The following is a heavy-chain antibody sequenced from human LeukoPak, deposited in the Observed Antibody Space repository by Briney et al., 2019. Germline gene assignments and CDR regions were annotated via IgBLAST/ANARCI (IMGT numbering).Heavy chain of an antibody. Sequence: ASVTVSCTVSGYTLTELSMHWVRQAPGKGLEWMGGFDPEDGETIYAQKFQGRVTMTEDASTDTAYMELSSLRSEDTAVYYCATGVGRRIFDYWGQGTLVTVSS. CDR3: ATGVGRRIFDY. D-gene: IGHD2/OR15-2a*01. J-gene: IGHJ4*02. CDR1: GYTLTELS. CDR2: FDPEDGET. V-gene: IGHV1-24*01.